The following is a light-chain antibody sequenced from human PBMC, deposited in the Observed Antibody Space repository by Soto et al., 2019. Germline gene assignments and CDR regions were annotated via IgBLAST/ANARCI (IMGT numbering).Light chain of an antibody. Sequence: DIVMTQSPLSLPVTPGEPASISCRSSQSLLHSNGYNYLDWYLQKPGQSPQLLIYLGSNRASGVPEKCSGSGLGTDFTLKISRVEAEDVGVYYCMQALQTPRTFGQGTKVEIK. CDR3: MQALQTPRT. CDR1: QSLLHSNGYNY. CDR2: LGS. V-gene: IGKV2-28*01. J-gene: IGKJ1*01.